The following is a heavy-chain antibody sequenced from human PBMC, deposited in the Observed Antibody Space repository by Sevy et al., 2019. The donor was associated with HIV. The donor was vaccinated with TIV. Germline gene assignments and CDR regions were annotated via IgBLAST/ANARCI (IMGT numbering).Heavy chain of an antibody. J-gene: IGHJ4*02. CDR3: ARDGYNGDYFDY. D-gene: IGHD5-12*01. Sequence: ASVKVSCKASGYTFTSYDINWVRQATGQGLAWMGWMNPNSGNTGYAQKFQGRVTMTRNTSISTAYMELSSLRSEDTAVDYCARDGYNGDYFDYWGQGTLVTVSS. V-gene: IGHV1-8*01. CDR1: GYTFTSYD. CDR2: MNPNSGNT.